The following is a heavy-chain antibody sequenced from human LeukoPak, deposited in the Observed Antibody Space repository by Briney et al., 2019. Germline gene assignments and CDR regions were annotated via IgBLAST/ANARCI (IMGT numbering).Heavy chain of an antibody. CDR1: GFTFDDYG. CDR2: ISGSGGST. CDR3: AKDLKGYYGSGSYPH. J-gene: IGHJ4*02. V-gene: IGHV3-23*01. D-gene: IGHD3-10*01. Sequence: GGSLRLSCAASGFTFDDYGMSWVRQAPGKGLEWVSAISGSGGSTFYTDSVKGRFTISRDNSKNTLYLQMNSLRAEDTAVYYCAKDLKGYYGSGSYPHWGQGTLVTVSS.